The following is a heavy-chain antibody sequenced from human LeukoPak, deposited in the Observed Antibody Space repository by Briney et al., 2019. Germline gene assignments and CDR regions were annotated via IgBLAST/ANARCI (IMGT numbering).Heavy chain of an antibody. D-gene: IGHD2-15*01. Sequence: PGGSLRLSCAASGFTFDDYGMSWVRQAPGKGLEWVSGNNWNGGSTGYADSVKGRFTISRDNAKNSLYLQMNSLRAEDTALYYCARAISPTICSGGSCYSPDAFDIWGQGTMVTVSS. CDR2: NNWNGGST. CDR3: ARAISPTICSGGSCYSPDAFDI. CDR1: GFTFDDYG. V-gene: IGHV3-20*04. J-gene: IGHJ3*02.